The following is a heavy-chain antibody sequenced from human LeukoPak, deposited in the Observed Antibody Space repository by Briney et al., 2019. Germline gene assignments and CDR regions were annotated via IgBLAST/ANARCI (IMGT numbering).Heavy chain of an antibody. D-gene: IGHD3-3*01. V-gene: IGHV3-48*01. CDR3: ARGPSYYDFWSGYLTTLGAFDI. J-gene: IGHJ3*02. CDR2: ISSSSSTI. CDR1: GFTFSSYS. Sequence: GGSLRLSCAASGFTFSSYSMNWVRQAPGKGLEWVSYISSSSSTIYYADSVKGRFTISRDNAKNSLYLQMNSLRAEDTAVYYCARGPSYYDFWSGYLTTLGAFDIWGQGTMVTVSS.